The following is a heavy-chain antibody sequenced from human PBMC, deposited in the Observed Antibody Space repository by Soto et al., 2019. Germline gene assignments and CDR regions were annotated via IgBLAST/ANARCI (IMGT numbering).Heavy chain of an antibody. CDR3: ARVDGVVAADAVDI. CDR2: IYYDGSNE. D-gene: IGHD2-15*01. CDR1: EFTFSNFG. Sequence: QVQLVESGGGVVQPGRSLRLSCAASEFTFSNFGMHWVRQAPGKGLERVAVIYYDGSNEYYADSVKGRFTISRDNSKNTLYLQMNSLRAEDTAVYYCARVDGVVAADAVDIGGQGTMVTVSS. V-gene: IGHV3-33*01. J-gene: IGHJ3*02.